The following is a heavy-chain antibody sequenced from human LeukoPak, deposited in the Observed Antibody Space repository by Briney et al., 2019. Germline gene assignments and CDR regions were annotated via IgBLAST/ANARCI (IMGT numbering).Heavy chain of an antibody. D-gene: IGHD4-17*01. CDR3: AREAVTRNYFDY. CDR1: GFTVSSNY. V-gene: IGHV3-53*01. J-gene: IGHJ4*02. Sequence: GGSLRLSCAASGFTVSSNYMNWVRQAPGKGLEWVSVIYSGGSTYYADSVKGRFTISRDDSKNTLYLQMNSLRAEDTAVYYCAREAVTRNYFDYWGQGTLVTVSS. CDR2: IYSGGST.